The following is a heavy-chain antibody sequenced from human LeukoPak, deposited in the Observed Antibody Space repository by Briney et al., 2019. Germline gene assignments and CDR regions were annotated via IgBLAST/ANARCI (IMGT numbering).Heavy chain of an antibody. D-gene: IGHD6-19*01. Sequence: RGSLRLSCAASGFTFSNYYMSWIRQAPGKGLEWVSYISRSGSTISYADSVKGRFTISRDNPKNSLFLQMNSLRAEDTAVYYYARAIAVAGTLSYYFDYWGQGTLVTVSS. CDR2: ISRSGSTI. CDR1: GFTFSNYY. V-gene: IGHV3-11*01. CDR3: ARAIAVAGTLSYYFDY. J-gene: IGHJ4*02.